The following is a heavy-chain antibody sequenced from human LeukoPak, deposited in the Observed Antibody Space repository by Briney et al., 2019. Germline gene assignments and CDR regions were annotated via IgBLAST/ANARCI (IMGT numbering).Heavy chain of an antibody. CDR1: GGSLSSYY. V-gene: IGHV4-59*01. D-gene: IGHD3-22*01. J-gene: IGHJ4*02. CDR2: IYDNGST. Sequence: SETLSLTCTVSGGSLSSYYWSWIRQPPGKDLEWIGYIYDNGSTNYNPSLKSRVTISVDTSKNQFSLKLSSVTAADTAVYYCARDSSGYWFFDYWGQGTLVTVSS. CDR3: ARDSSGYWFFDY.